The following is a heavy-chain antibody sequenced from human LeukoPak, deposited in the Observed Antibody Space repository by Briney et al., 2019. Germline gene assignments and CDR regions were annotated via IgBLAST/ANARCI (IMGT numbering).Heavy chain of an antibody. CDR3: ATDSPGIAAAVANWFDP. CDR1: GGSISSYY. V-gene: IGHV4-59*01. CDR2: ISYSGIT. Sequence: SETLSLTCTGSGGSISSYYWSWIRQPPGKGLEWIGYISYSGITNYNPSLKSRVTISVDTSKKQISLRLSSVTAANTAVYYCATDSPGIAAAVANWFDPWGQGTLVTVSS. J-gene: IGHJ5*02. D-gene: IGHD6-13*01.